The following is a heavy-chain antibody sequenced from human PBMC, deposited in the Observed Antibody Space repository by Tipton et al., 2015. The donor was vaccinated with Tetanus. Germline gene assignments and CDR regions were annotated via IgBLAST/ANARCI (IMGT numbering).Heavy chain of an antibody. D-gene: IGHD2-15*01. Sequence: QLVQSGAEVKKPGSSVNVSCELSGGTYTSYSFTWARQAPGQGPEWMGGIFPQFGTSNYAPKFQDRVTMTADTSTGTVYMALSSLRSDDTAVYYCVRPDRYCSGGSCYLALDSWGQGTRITVSS. J-gene: IGHJ5*01. CDR3: VRPDRYCSGGSCYLALDS. CDR2: IFPQFGTS. CDR1: GGTYTSYS. V-gene: IGHV1-69*06.